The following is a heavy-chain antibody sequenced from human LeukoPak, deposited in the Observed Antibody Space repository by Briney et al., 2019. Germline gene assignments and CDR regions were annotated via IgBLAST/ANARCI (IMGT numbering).Heavy chain of an antibody. V-gene: IGHV3-23*01. CDR3: AKGGDIVVVVAANALFDY. Sequence: PGGSLRLSCAASGFTFSSYAMSWVRQAPGKGLEWVSAISGSGGSTYYVDSVKGRFTISRDNSKNTLYLQMNSLRAEDTAVYYCAKGGDIVVVVAANALFDYWGQGTLVTVSS. D-gene: IGHD2-15*01. J-gene: IGHJ4*02. CDR2: ISGSGGST. CDR1: GFTFSSYA.